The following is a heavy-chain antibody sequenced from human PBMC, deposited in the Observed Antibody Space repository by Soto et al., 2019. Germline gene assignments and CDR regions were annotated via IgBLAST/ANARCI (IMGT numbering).Heavy chain of an antibody. J-gene: IGHJ4*02. CDR2: IFTTGTTI. Sequence: GGSLRLSCVASGFTFSSYSIVWVRQAPGKGLEWVSYIFTTGTTIYYADSVKGRFTVSRDNAKNSLFLLLNSLRAEDTAVYYCARDKGWAFDYWGQGTLVTVSS. CDR3: ARDKGWAFDY. V-gene: IGHV3-48*03. CDR1: GFTFSSYS. D-gene: IGHD6-19*01.